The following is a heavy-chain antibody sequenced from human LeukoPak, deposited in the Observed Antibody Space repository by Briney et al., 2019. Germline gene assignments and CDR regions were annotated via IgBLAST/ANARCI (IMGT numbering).Heavy chain of an antibody. CDR1: GFTVSSNY. CDR2: IYSGGST. D-gene: IGHD6-13*01. V-gene: IGHV3-53*01. Sequence: PGGSLRLSCAASGFTVSSNYMTWVRQAPGKGLEWVSVIYSGGSTYYADSVKGRFTISRDNSKNTLYLQMNSLRAEDTAVYYCAKVRVAAAGGDWFDPWGQGTLVTVSS. CDR3: AKVRVAAAGGDWFDP. J-gene: IGHJ5*02.